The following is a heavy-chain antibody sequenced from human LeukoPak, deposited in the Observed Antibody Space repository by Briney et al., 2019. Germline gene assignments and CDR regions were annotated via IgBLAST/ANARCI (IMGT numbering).Heavy chain of an antibody. CDR1: GYTFTGYY. D-gene: IGHD7-27*01. V-gene: IGHV1-2*02. J-gene: IGHJ5*02. CDR3: ARDEKVLGISNWFDP. Sequence: ASVKVSCKASGYTFTGYYMHWVRQAPGQGLEWMGWINPNSGGTNYAQKFQGRVTMTRDTSISTAYMELSRLRSDDTAVYYCARDEKVLGISNWFDPWGQGTLVTVSS. CDR2: INPNSGGT.